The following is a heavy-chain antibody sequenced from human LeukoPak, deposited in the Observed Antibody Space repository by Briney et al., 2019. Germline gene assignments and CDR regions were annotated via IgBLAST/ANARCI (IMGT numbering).Heavy chain of an antibody. CDR3: ARTRPPIAARSYYFDY. J-gene: IGHJ4*02. CDR1: GYTFTSYA. V-gene: IGHV7-4-1*02. Sequence: ASVKVSCKASGYTFTSYAMNWVRQAPGQGLEWMGWINTNTGNPTYAQGFTGRFVFSLDNSVSTAYLQISSLKAEVTVVYYSARTRPPIAARSYYFDYWGQGTLVTVSS. D-gene: IGHD6-6*01. CDR2: INTNTGNP.